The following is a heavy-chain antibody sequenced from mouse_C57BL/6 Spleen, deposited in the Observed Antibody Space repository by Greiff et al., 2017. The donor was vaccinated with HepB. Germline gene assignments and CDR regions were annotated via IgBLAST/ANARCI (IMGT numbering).Heavy chain of an antibody. J-gene: IGHJ4*01. V-gene: IGHV1-76*01. CDR3: AREAYGNFYAMDY. CDR1: GYTFTDYY. D-gene: IGHD2-1*01. Sequence: QVQLKQSGAELVRPGASVKLSCKASGYTFTDYYINWVKQRPGQGLEWIARIYPGSGNTYYNEKFKGKATLTAEKSSSTAYMQLSSLTSEDSAVYFCAREAYGNFYAMDYWGQGTSVTVSS. CDR2: IYPGSGNT.